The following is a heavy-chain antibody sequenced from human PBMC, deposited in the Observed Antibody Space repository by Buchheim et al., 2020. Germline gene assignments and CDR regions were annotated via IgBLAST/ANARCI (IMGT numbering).Heavy chain of an antibody. CDR1: GASVNSPGIH. CDR2: IFYSGST. Sequence: QVQLEESGPGLVKPSETLSLTCSVSGASVNSPGIHWSWIRQPPGKGPEYIGNIFYSGSTNYNPSLKSRLTIPLDTSRNQSSLNLTSVTTADTAVYYCARDPVTARSFDLWGRGTL. CDR3: ARDPVTARSFDL. V-gene: IGHV4-61*08. D-gene: IGHD5-18*01. J-gene: IGHJ2*01.